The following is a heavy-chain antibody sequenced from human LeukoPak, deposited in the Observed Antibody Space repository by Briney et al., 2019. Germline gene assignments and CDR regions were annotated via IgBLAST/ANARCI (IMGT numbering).Heavy chain of an antibody. CDR1: GFTFTSAW. V-gene: IGHV3-15*01. Sequence: PVGSLRLSCAASGFTFTSAWMSWVRQPPGKGLEWVGRVKSKADGETTDYAAPVKNRFIISRDDSKNMQYLQMNSLKTEDTAVYFCTADWPGDSYPIDYWGQGILVTVSS. CDR3: TADWPGDSYPIDY. J-gene: IGHJ4*02. CDR2: VKSKADGETT. D-gene: IGHD2-21*02.